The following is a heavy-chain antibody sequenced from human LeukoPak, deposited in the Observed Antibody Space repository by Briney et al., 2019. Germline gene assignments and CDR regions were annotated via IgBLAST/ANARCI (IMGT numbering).Heavy chain of an antibody. CDR3: ARAHYYDSRGILYYFDY. Sequence: SETLSLTCTVSGGSISSGGYYWSWIRQHPGKGLEWIGYIYYSGSTYYNPSLKSRVTISVDTSKNQFSLKLGSVTAADTAVYYCARAHYYDSRGILYYFDYWGQGTLVTVSS. V-gene: IGHV4-31*03. D-gene: IGHD3-22*01. CDR1: GGSISSGGYY. J-gene: IGHJ4*02. CDR2: IYYSGST.